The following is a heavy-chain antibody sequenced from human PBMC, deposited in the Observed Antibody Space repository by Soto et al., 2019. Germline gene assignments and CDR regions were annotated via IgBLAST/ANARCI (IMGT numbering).Heavy chain of an antibody. Sequence: QITLKESGPTLVNPTQTLTLTCTFSGFSLSTSGVGVGWIRQPPGKALECLGLIYWDDDERYNPSLRNRLAITKDTSKNPVVLTVTNMDPVDTATYYCARRRSGGSFDYWGQGTLVTVSS. J-gene: IGHJ4*02. D-gene: IGHD3-10*01. CDR1: GFSLSTSGVG. CDR2: IYWDDDE. CDR3: ARRRSGGSFDY. V-gene: IGHV2-5*02.